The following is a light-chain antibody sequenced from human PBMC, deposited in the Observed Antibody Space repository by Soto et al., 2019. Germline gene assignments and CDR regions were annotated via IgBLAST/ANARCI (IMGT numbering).Light chain of an antibody. CDR2: KAS. J-gene: IGKJ1*01. Sequence: DIPITQSPPTPSASVGERVTITCPASQSISIWLAWYQQEPGKAPKLLIHKASSLQSGVPSRFSGSGSGTDFTLTISSLHPDDFATYYCQQYNSYSPTFGQGTKVDIK. CDR1: QSISIW. CDR3: QQYNSYSPT. V-gene: IGKV1-5*03.